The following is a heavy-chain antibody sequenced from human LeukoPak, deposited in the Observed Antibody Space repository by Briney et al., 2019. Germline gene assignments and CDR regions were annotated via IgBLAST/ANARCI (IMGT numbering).Heavy chain of an antibody. J-gene: IGHJ1*01. D-gene: IGHD3-22*01. V-gene: IGHV4-34*01. CDR3: ARLTPEEDPTYYYDSSGYYRGHLAEYFQH. CDR1: GGSFSGYY. Sequence: SETLSLTCAVYGGSFSGYYWSWIHQPPGKGLEWIGEINHSGSTNYNPSLKSRVTISVDTSKNQFSLKLSSVTAADTAVYYCARLTPEEDPTYYYDSSGYYRGHLAEYFQHWGQGTLVTVSS. CDR2: INHSGST.